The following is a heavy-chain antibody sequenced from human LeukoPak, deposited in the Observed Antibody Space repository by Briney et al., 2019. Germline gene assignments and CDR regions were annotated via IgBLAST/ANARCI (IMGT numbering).Heavy chain of an antibody. J-gene: IGHJ5*02. CDR3: ARRQLWLHWFDP. CDR2: INHSGST. CDR1: GGSFSGYY. D-gene: IGHD5-18*01. V-gene: IGHV4-34*01. Sequence: SETLSLTCGVYGGSFSGYYWSWIRQPPGKGLEWIGEINHSGSTNSNPSLKSRVTISVDTSKNQSSLKVNSMTAADTAVYYCARRQLWLHWFDPWGQGTLVTVSS.